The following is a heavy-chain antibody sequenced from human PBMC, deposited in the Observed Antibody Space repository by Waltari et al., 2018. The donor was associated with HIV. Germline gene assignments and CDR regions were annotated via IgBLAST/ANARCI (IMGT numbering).Heavy chain of an antibody. CDR2: ISGSGGST. J-gene: IGHJ6*02. V-gene: IGHV3-23*01. D-gene: IGHD5-12*01. CDR1: GFTFRGSA. Sequence: VQPLGSGGGLVQPGGPMRHSGAAPGFTFRGSAMTWFRQAPGKGLEWVSAISGSGGSTYYADSVKGRFTISRDNSKNTLYLQMNSLRAEDTAVYYCAKDPMDIVATINYYGMDVWGQGTTVTVSS. CDR3: AKDPMDIVATINYYGMDV.